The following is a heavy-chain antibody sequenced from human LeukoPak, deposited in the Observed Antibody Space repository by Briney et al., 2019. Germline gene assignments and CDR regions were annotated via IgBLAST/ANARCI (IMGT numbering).Heavy chain of an antibody. CDR3: ARDYYDSSGYYYWDYYYYGMDV. Sequence: ASVKVSCTASVYTFTSYGISWVRQAPGQGREWMGWISAYNGNTNYAQKLQGRVTMTTDTSTSTAYMELRSLRSDDTAVYYCARDYYDSSGYYYWDYYYYGMDVWGQGTTVTVSS. CDR1: VYTFTSYG. CDR2: ISAYNGNT. D-gene: IGHD3-22*01. J-gene: IGHJ6*02. V-gene: IGHV1-18*01.